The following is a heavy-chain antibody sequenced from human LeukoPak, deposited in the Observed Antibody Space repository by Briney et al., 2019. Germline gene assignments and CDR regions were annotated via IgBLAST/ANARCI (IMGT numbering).Heavy chain of an antibody. D-gene: IGHD3-10*01. V-gene: IGHV4-4*07. CDR2: IYTSGST. CDR1: GVSISSYC. J-gene: IGHJ6*02. Sequence: PSETLSLTCTVSGVSISSYCWGWIRQPAGKGLEWIWRIYTSGSTNYNPSLKSRVTMSVDTSKNQFSLKLSAVTAADTAVYYCARDFLLWFGEVDYYYYGMDVWGQGTTVTVSS. CDR3: ARDFLLWFGEVDYYYYGMDV.